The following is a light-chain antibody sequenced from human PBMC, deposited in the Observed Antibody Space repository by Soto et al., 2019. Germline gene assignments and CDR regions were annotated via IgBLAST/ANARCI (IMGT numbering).Light chain of an antibody. CDR3: QQYGSSPPLS. CDR1: RSVSSSY. CDR2: GAS. J-gene: IGKJ4*01. V-gene: IGKV3-20*01. Sequence: EIVLTQSPGTLSLSPVERATLSCMGSRSVSSSYLAWYQQKPGQAPRLLIYGASSRATGIPDRFSGSGSGTDFTLTISRLQPEDFAVYYCQQYGSSPPLSFGGGTKVDI.